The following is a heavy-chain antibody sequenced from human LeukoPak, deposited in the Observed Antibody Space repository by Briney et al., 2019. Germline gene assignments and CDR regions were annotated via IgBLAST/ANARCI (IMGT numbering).Heavy chain of an antibody. J-gene: IGHJ4*02. CDR2: IYYSGRT. D-gene: IGHD3-10*01. Sequence: SETLSLTCTVSGGSISSSSYYWGWIRQPPGKGLEWIGSIYYSGRTYYNPSLKSRVTISVDTSKNQFSLKLSSVTAADTAVYYCARFNYYASGSFWTPLYDYWGQGTLVTVSS. V-gene: IGHV4-39*01. CDR1: GGSISSSSYY. CDR3: ARFNYYASGSFWTPLYDY.